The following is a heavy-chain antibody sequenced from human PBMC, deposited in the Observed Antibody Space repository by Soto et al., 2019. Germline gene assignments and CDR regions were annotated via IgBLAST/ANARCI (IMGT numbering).Heavy chain of an antibody. CDR1: GFTFRNQD. CDR3: AKDRHITSYYDNAGPYND. J-gene: IGHJ4*02. CDR2: ISGRCGVT. V-gene: IGHV3-23*01. Sequence: EVQLLESGGGLVQPGGSLRLTWVGSGFTFRNQDMRWVRQAPGKWLELVSGISGRCGVTYYADSVKGRFTISRVNSKNTLYLQKTNLRANDSAVYYCAKDRHITSYYDNAGPYNDWGQGTLVTVSS. D-gene: IGHD3-22*01.